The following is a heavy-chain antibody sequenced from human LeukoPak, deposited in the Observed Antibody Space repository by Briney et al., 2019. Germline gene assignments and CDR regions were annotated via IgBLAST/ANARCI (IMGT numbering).Heavy chain of an antibody. V-gene: IGHV4-61*02. CDR2: IYTSGST. D-gene: IGHD3-10*01. CDR3: GRAGYYDAFDI. Sequence: PSETLSLTCTVSGGSISSGSYYWSWIRQPTGQGLEWIGRIYTSGSTNYNPSLKSRVTISVDTSKNQFSLKLSSVNAADTGLYYCGRAGYYDAFDIWGQGTMVTVSS. J-gene: IGHJ3*02. CDR1: GGSISSGSYY.